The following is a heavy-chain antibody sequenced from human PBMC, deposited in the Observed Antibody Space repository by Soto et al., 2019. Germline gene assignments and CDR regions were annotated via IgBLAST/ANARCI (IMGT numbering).Heavy chain of an antibody. Sequence: PGGSLILSCAASGFTFSSYGMNWVRQAPGKGLEWVSYISSSSSTIYYADSVKGRFTISRDNVKNSLYLQMNSLRAEDTAVYYCAGGLTILNWFDPWGQGTLVTVSS. CDR3: AGGLTILNWFDP. D-gene: IGHD3-3*01. J-gene: IGHJ5*02. CDR1: GFTFSSYG. V-gene: IGHV3-48*01. CDR2: ISSSSSTI.